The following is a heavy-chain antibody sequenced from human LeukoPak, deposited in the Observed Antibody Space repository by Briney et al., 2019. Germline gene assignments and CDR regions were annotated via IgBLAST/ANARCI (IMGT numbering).Heavy chain of an antibody. V-gene: IGHV3-13*01. D-gene: IGHD4-23*01. CDR3: AKDITRGTSGGY. CDR2: LGTAGDT. J-gene: IGHJ4*02. Sequence: GGSLRLSCAASGFTFSSYDMYWVRQATGKGLEWVSALGTAGDTYYPGSVKGRFTISRENAKNSLYLQMNSLRAGDTAVYYCAKDITRGTSGGYWGQGTLVTVSS. CDR1: GFTFSSYD.